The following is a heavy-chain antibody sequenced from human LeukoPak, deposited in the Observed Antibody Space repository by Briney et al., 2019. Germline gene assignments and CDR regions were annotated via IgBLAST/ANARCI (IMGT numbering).Heavy chain of an antibody. CDR1: GFTFSSYW. Sequence: PGGSLRLSCAASGFTFSSYWMHWVRQAPGKGLVWVSRINSDGSSTSYADSVKGRFTISRDNAKNTLYLQMNSLRAEDTAVYYCQGLRRFGPPVLDVWGKGTTVTVSS. V-gene: IGHV3-74*01. D-gene: IGHD3/OR15-3a*01. CDR3: QGLRRFGPPVLDV. CDR2: INSDGSST. J-gene: IGHJ6*04.